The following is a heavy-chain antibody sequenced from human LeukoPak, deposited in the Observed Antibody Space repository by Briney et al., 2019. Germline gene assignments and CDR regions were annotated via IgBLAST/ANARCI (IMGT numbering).Heavy chain of an antibody. CDR2: IRSKANSYAT. Sequence: GGSLRLSCAASGFTFSGSAMHWVRQASGKGLEWVGRIRSKANSYATAYAASVKGRFTISRDDSKNTAYLQMNSLKTEDTAVYYCTTPFPHFDWLSLLRPEYFQHWGQGTLVTVSS. CDR1: GFTFSGSA. J-gene: IGHJ1*01. V-gene: IGHV3-73*01. D-gene: IGHD3-9*01. CDR3: TTPFPHFDWLSLLRPEYFQH.